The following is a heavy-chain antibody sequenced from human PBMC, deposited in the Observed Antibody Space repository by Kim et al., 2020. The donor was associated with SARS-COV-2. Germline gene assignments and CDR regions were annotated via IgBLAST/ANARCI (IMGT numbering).Heavy chain of an antibody. V-gene: IGHV4-59*01. Sequence: SLKRRVPISVDTSKNQFSLKLSAVTAADTAVYYCARAHNRWFGESLVFDPWGQGTLVTVSS. J-gene: IGHJ5*02. CDR3: ARAHNRWFGESLVFDP. D-gene: IGHD3-10*01.